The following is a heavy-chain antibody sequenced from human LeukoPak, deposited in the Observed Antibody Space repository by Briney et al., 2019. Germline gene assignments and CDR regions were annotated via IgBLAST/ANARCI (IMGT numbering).Heavy chain of an antibody. J-gene: IGHJ4*02. CDR2: IYTSGST. Sequence: SETLSLTCTVSGGSISSYYWSWIRQPAGKGLEWIGRIYTSGSTNYNPSLKSRVTMSVDTSKNQFSLKLSSVTAADTAVYYCANSSTYYYDSSGYYLFDYWGQGTLVTVSS. D-gene: IGHD3-22*01. CDR3: ANSSTYYYDSSGYYLFDY. V-gene: IGHV4-4*07. CDR1: GGSISSYY.